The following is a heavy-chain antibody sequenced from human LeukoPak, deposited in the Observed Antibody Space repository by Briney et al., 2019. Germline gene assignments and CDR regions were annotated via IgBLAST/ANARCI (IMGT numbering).Heavy chain of an antibody. D-gene: IGHD6-19*01. CDR3: AKEPIAVAGAVNWFDP. Sequence: GGSLRLSCAASGFTFSSYAMSWVRQAPGKGLEWVSPISGSGGSTYYADSVKGRFTISRDNSKNTLYLQMNSLRAEDTAVYYCAKEPIAVAGAVNWFDPWGQGTLVTVSS. CDR1: GFTFSSYA. V-gene: IGHV3-23*01. CDR2: ISGSGGST. J-gene: IGHJ5*02.